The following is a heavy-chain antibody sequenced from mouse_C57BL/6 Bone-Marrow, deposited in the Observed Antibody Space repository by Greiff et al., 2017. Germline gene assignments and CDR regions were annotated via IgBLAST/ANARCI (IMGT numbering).Heavy chain of an antibody. V-gene: IGHV1-63*01. CDR2: IYPGGGYT. Sequence: QVQLQQSGAELVRPGTSVKMSCKASGYTFTNYWIGWAKQRPGHGLEWIGDIYPGGGYTNYNEKFKGKATLTADKSSSTAYMQFSSLTSEDSAIYYCARYDSNYIDYWGQGTTLTVSS. D-gene: IGHD2-3*01. CDR1: GYTFTNYW. CDR3: ARYDSNYIDY. J-gene: IGHJ2*01.